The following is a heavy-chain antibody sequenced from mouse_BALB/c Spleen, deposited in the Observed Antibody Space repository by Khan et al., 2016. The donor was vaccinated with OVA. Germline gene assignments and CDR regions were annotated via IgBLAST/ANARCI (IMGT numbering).Heavy chain of an antibody. CDR3: ARWGITTGFAY. J-gene: IGHJ3*01. CDR2: INPYNDGT. Sequence: VQLQQPGPELVKPGASVKMSCKASGYTYTSYVMHWVKQKPGQGLEWIGYINPYNDGTKYDEKFKGKATLISDKSSSTAYMELSSLTSEDSAVYYWARWGITTGFAYWGQGTLVTVSA. CDR1: GYTYTSYV. V-gene: IGHV1S136*01. D-gene: IGHD2-4*01.